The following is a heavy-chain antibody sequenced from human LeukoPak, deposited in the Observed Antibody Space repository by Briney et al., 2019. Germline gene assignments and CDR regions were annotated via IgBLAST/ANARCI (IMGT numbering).Heavy chain of an antibody. CDR2: INHSGST. Sequence: PSETLSLTCTVSGGSISSSSYYWGWIRQPPGKGLEWIGEINHSGSTNYNPSLKSRVTISVDTSKNQFSLKLSSVTAADTAVYYCARTSLSGYSYGRDWYFDLWGRGTLVTVSS. CDR3: ARTSLSGYSYGRDWYFDL. J-gene: IGHJ2*01. V-gene: IGHV4-39*07. D-gene: IGHD5-18*01. CDR1: GGSISSSSYY.